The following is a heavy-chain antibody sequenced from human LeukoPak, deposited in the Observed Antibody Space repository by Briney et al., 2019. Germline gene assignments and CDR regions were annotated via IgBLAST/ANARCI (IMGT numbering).Heavy chain of an antibody. CDR1: GYTFTSYD. Sequence: WASVKVSCKASGYTFTSYDINWVRQATGQGLEWMGWMNPNSGNTGYAQKFQGRVTMTRNTSISTAYMELSSLRSEDTAMYYCARLGVDIVVVPAALEGYFDYWGQGTLVTVSS. CDR3: ARLGVDIVVVPAALEGYFDY. J-gene: IGHJ4*02. CDR2: MNPNSGNT. D-gene: IGHD2-2*01. V-gene: IGHV1-8*01.